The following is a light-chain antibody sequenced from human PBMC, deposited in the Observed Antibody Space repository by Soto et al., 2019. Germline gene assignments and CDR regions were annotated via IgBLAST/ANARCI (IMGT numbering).Light chain of an antibody. CDR1: QSISSY. Sequence: DIQMTQSPSSLSASVGDRVTITCRASQSISSYLYWYQQKPGKAPKLLIYGASSLHSGVPSRFGGSGSGTDFTLTISSLQPEDFATYFCKQSYSNPRTFGKGTKV. CDR2: GAS. J-gene: IGKJ1*01. CDR3: KQSYSNPRT. V-gene: IGKV1-39*01.